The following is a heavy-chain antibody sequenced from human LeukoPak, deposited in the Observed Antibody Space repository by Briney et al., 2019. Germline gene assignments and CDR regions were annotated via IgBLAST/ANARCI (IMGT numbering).Heavy chain of an antibody. V-gene: IGHV4-39*01. CDR1: GGSISSSSYY. CDR2: IYCSGSN. CDR3: ARHGAAAAGQYYFDY. J-gene: IGHJ4*02. Sequence: IPSETLSLTCTVSGGSISSSSYYWVWLRQPPGKGLEWIGSIYCSGSNYYNLYLKIRVTISVDTSKNQFTLKLSFVTAADTAVYYCARHGAAAAGQYYFDYWGQGTLVTVSS. D-gene: IGHD6-13*01.